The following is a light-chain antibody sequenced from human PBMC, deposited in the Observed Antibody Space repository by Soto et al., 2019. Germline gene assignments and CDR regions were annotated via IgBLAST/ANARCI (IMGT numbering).Light chain of an antibody. Sequence: ERAPLSCMASQSGSSYLAWYQQRPGQAPRLVSYGASTMATGIPARFSGVGSGTEFTLTVCSLQSEDFAVYHCHEYESGPASRVAQGTRLEI. CDR3: HEYESGPASR. CDR2: GAS. CDR1: QSGSSY. J-gene: IGKJ5*01. V-gene: IGKV3D-15*02.